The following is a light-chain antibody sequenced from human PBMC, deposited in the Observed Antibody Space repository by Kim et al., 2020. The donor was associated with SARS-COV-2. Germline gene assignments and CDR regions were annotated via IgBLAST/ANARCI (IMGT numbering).Light chain of an antibody. CDR1: SSDVGEYNF. Sequence: QSALTQPRSVSGSPGQSVTISCTGTSSDVGEYNFLSWYQQYPGKAPQLMVYDVSKRPPGVPDRFSGSKSGNTASLTISGLQADDEADYFCCSYAGWYNVVFGGGSRLTVL. CDR3: CSYAGWYNVV. J-gene: IGLJ2*01. V-gene: IGLV2-11*01. CDR2: DVS.